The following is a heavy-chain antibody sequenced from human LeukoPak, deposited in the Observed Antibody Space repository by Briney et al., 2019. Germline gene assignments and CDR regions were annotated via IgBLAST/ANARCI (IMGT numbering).Heavy chain of an antibody. CDR3: AKIITGTAVGSFDY. J-gene: IGHJ4*02. V-gene: IGHV4-39*01. CDR1: GDSISSSSYY. Sequence: PSETLSLTCTVSGDSISSSSYYWGWIRQPPGKGLEWIGSMYYSRSTFYHPSLKSRFTISVDTSKNQFSLRLSSVTAADSAVYYCAKIITGTAVGSFDYWGQGTLVTVSS. D-gene: IGHD1-20*01. CDR2: MYYSRST.